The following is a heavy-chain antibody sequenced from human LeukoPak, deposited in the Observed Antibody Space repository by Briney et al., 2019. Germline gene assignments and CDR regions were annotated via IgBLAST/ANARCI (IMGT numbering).Heavy chain of an antibody. V-gene: IGHV3-48*03. Sequence: PGGSLRLSCAASGFTFSSYEMNWVRQAPGKGLEWVSYISSSGSTIYYADSVKGRFTISRDNAKNSLYLQMNSLRAEDTAVYYCARERASALDYWGRGTLVTVSS. CDR1: GFTFSSYE. CDR3: ARERASALDY. CDR2: ISSSGSTI. J-gene: IGHJ4*02.